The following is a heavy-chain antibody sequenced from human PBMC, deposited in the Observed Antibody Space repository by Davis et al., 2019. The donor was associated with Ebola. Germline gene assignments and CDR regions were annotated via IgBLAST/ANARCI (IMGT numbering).Heavy chain of an antibody. CDR1: GGSFSGYY. J-gene: IGHJ4*02. CDR3: ARHFRYYYGSGTVSWGGRYYFGY. V-gene: IGHV4-39*01. CDR2: IYYSGST. Sequence: SETLSLTCAVYGGSFSGYYWGWIRQPPGKGLEWIGSIYYSGSTYYNPSLKSRVTISVDTSKNQFSLKLSSVTAADTAVYYCARHFRYYYGSGTVSWGGRYYFGYWGQGTLVTVSS. D-gene: IGHD3-10*01.